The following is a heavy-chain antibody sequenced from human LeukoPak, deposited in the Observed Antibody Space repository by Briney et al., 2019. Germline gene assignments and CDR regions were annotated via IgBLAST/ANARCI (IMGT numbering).Heavy chain of an antibody. J-gene: IGHJ4*02. CDR3: ASSVGSTDY. D-gene: IGHD1-26*01. V-gene: IGHV4-59*12. CDR2: IFYSGST. CDR1: GGSISNFY. Sequence: TSETLSLTCTVSGGSISNFYWSWIRQPPGKGLEWIGYIFYSGSTNYNPSLKSRVTISVDTSKNQFSLKLTSLTAADAAVYYCASSVGSTDYWGQGTLVTVSS.